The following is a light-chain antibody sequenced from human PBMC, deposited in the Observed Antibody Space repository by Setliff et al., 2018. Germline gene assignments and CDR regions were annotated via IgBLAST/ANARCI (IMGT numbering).Light chain of an antibody. J-gene: IGLJ2*01. CDR1: SSDIGDYNY. Sequence: QSALTQPASVSGSPGQSITISCTGTSSDIGDYNYVSWYQQEPGKAPKLIIYDVSNRPSGVSDRFSGSKSGNTASLTISGLQAEDEADYYCSAYASSETFVFGGGTKVTVL. CDR3: SAYASSETFV. V-gene: IGLV2-14*01. CDR2: DVS.